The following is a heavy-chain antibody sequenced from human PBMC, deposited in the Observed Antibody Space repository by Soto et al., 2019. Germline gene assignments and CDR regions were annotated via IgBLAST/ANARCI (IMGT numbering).Heavy chain of an antibody. CDR2: IYSGGST. D-gene: IGHD3-9*01. J-gene: IGHJ5*02. Sequence: PGGSLRLSCAASGFTVSSNYMSWVRQAPGKGLEWVSVIYSGGSTYYADSVKGRFTISRDNSKNTLYLQMNSLRAEDTAVYYCARSGDILTGYYDWFDPWGQGTLVTVSS. V-gene: IGHV3-66*02. CDR1: GFTVSSNY. CDR3: ARSGDILTGYYDWFDP.